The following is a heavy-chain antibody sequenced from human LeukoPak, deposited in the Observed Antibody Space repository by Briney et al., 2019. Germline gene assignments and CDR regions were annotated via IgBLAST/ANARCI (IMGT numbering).Heavy chain of an antibody. Sequence: PGGSLRLSCAASGFTFSSYEMNWVRQAPGKGLEWVSYISSSGSTIYYADSVKGRFTISRDNAWNSLYLQMSSLKAEDTAFYYCAKGSDYGLSSFDYWGQGALVTVSS. J-gene: IGHJ4*02. V-gene: IGHV3-48*03. D-gene: IGHD4-17*01. CDR1: GFTFSSYE. CDR3: AKGSDYGLSSFDY. CDR2: ISSSGSTI.